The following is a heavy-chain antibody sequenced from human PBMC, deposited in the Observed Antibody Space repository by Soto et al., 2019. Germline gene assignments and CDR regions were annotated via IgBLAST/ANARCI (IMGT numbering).Heavy chain of an antibody. V-gene: IGHV3-21*01. D-gene: IGHD3-10*01. J-gene: IGHJ6*02. CDR2: ISSSSSYI. CDR3: ARAAPTRSLLWLGAGAPPPEYYYYGMDV. CDR1: GFTFSSYS. Sequence: PGGSLRLSCAASGFTFSSYSMNWVRQAPGKGLEWVSSISSSSSYIYYADSVKGRFTISRDNAKNSLYLQMNSLRAEDTAVYYCARAAPTRSLLWLGAGAPPPEYYYYGMDVWGQGTRVTVSS.